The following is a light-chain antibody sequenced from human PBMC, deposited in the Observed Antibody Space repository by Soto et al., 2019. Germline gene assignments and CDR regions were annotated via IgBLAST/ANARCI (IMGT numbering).Light chain of an antibody. CDR1: QSVSSSY. Sequence: EIVLTQSPGTLSLSPGERATLSCRASQSVSSSYLAWYQQKPGQAPRLLIYGASSRATGIPDRFSGSGSGTDFTLTISRLEPEDFAVYYCQQKWTFGQGTKGDIK. V-gene: IGKV3-20*01. CDR2: GAS. CDR3: QQKWT. J-gene: IGKJ1*01.